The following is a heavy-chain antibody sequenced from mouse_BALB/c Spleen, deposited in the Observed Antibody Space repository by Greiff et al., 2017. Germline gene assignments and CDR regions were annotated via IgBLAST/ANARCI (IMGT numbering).Heavy chain of an antibody. V-gene: IGHV5-17*02. D-gene: IGHD1-1*01. Sequence: DVKLVESGGGLVQPGGSRKLSCAASGFTFSSFGMHWVRQAPEKGLEWVAYISSGSSTIYYADTVKGRFTISRDNPKNTLFLQMTSLRSEDTAMYYCARELRGPWFAYWGQGTLVTVSA. CDR3: ARELRGPWFAY. J-gene: IGHJ3*01. CDR1: GFTFSSFG. CDR2: ISSGSSTI.